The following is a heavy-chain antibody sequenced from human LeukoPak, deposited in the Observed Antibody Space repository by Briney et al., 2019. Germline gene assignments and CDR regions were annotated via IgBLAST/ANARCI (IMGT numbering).Heavy chain of an antibody. D-gene: IGHD1-1*01. CDR1: GGSFSGYS. Sequence: SETLSLTCAVYGGSFSGYSWTCIRQPPGKGLEWIGEIDRSGSTNYNPSLKSRLTISADASKNQFSLKLTSVTAADTAVYYCARGSATGLAYWGQGTLVTVSS. J-gene: IGHJ4*02. CDR3: ARGSATGLAY. CDR2: IDRSGST. V-gene: IGHV4-34*01.